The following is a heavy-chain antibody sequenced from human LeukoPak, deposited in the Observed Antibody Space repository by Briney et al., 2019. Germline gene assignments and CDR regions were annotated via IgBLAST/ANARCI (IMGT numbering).Heavy chain of an antibody. V-gene: IGHV4-59*12. J-gene: IGHJ3*01. CDR2: IYYSGST. Sequence: PSETLSLTCTVSGGSISSYHWSWIRQPPGKGLEWIGYIYYSGSTNYNPSLKSRVTISIDASKNQFSLWLSSVTAADTAVYYCASARLGSGLEGDFDVWGQGTMVTVSS. CDR1: GGSISSYH. CDR3: ASARLGSGLEGDFDV. D-gene: IGHD3-10*01.